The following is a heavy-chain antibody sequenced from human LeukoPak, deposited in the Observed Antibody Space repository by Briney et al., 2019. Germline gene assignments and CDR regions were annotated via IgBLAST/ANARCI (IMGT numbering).Heavy chain of an antibody. V-gene: IGHV4-30-2*01. J-gene: IGHJ4*02. CDR1: GGSISSGGYS. Sequence: KPSQTLSLTCAVSGGSISSGGYSWSWIRQPPGKGLEWIGYIYHSGSTYYNPSLKSRVTISVDRSKNQFSLKLSSVTAADTAVYYCARARKGFGELHASSPFDYWGQGTLVTVSS. D-gene: IGHD3-10*01. CDR2: IYHSGST. CDR3: ARARKGFGELHASSPFDY.